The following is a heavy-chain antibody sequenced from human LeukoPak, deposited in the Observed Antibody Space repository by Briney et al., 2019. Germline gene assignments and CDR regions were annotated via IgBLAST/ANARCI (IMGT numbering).Heavy chain of an antibody. J-gene: IGHJ6*02. CDR1: GYTFTSYD. Sequence: KAGESLKISCKGSGYTFTSYDINWVRQATGQGLEWIGWMNPNSGNTGYAQKFQGRVTMTRNTSISTAYMELSSLRSEDTAVYYCATPNSTYYYGMDVWGQGTTVTVSS. D-gene: IGHD4-23*01. CDR3: ATPNSTYYYGMDV. CDR2: MNPNSGNT. V-gene: IGHV1-8*01.